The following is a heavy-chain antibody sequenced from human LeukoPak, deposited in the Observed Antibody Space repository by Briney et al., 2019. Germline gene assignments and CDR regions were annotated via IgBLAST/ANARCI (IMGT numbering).Heavy chain of an antibody. V-gene: IGHV3-7*01. D-gene: IGHD2-15*01. Sequence: GGSLRLSCAASGFTFSNYWMSWVRQAPGKGLEWVANIKQDGSETYYLDSVKGRFTISRDNAKSSLYLQMNSLRAEDTAVYYCARGVAAIGRSFDHWGQGTLVTVSP. CDR3: ARGVAAIGRSFDH. CDR1: GFTFSNYW. CDR2: IKQDGSET. J-gene: IGHJ4*02.